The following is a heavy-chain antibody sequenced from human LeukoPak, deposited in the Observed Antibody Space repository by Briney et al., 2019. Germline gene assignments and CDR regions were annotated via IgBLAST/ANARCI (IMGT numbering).Heavy chain of an antibody. Sequence: GRSLRLSCAASGFTFSSYAMSWVRQAPGKGLEWVSAISGSGGSTYYADSVKGRFTISRDNSKNTLYLQMNSLRAEDTAVYYCAKDTEQQLVLGAFDIWGQGTMVTVSS. V-gene: IGHV3-23*01. CDR3: AKDTEQQLVLGAFDI. CDR1: GFTFSSYA. D-gene: IGHD6-13*01. J-gene: IGHJ3*02. CDR2: ISGSGGST.